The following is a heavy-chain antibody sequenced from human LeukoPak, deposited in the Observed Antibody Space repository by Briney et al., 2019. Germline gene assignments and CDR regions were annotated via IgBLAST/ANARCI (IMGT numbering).Heavy chain of an antibody. CDR2: IIPIFGTA. CDR3: ARVVPLGYCHSPSCRECYP. CDR1: GGTFSSYA. V-gene: IGHV1-69*05. J-gene: IGHJ5*02. Sequence: SVKLSCTASGGTFSSYAISWVRQAPGQGLEWMGSIIPIFGTANYAQTFQGRVTITTDESTSSAYMELSSLRSEDTAVYYSARVVPLGYCHSPSCRECYPWGQGTLVTVSS. D-gene: IGHD2-2*01.